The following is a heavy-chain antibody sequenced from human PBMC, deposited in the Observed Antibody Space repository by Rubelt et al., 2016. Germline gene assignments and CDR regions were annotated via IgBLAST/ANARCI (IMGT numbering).Heavy chain of an antibody. CDR3: ANLDGYSGYDEDY. V-gene: IGHV3-66*01. Sequence: GGSLRLSCAASGFTVSSNYMSWVRQAPGKGLEWVSVIYSGGSTYYADSVKGRFTISRDNSKNTLYLQMNSLRAEDTAVYYCANLDGYSGYDEDYWGQGTLVTVSS. J-gene: IGHJ4*02. CDR1: GFTVSSNY. D-gene: IGHD5-12*01. CDR2: IYSGGST.